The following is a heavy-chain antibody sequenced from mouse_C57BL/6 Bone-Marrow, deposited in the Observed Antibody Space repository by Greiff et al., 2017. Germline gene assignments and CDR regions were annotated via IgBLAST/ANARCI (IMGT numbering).Heavy chain of an antibody. CDR3: AIYTYYYGSSPRYWYFDV. Sequence: VQLQQPGAELVRPGTSVKLSCKASGYTFTSYWMHWVKQRPGQGLEWIGVIDPSDSYTNYNQKFKGKATLTVDTSSSTAYMQLSSLTSEDSAVYYCAIYTYYYGSSPRYWYFDVWGTGTTVTVSS. D-gene: IGHD1-1*01. V-gene: IGHV1-59*01. J-gene: IGHJ1*03. CDR2: IDPSDSYT. CDR1: GYTFTSYW.